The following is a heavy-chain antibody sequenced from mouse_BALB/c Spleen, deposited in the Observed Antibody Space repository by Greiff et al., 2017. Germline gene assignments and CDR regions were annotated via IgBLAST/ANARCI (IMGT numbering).Heavy chain of an antibody. J-gene: IGHJ1*01. CDR3: ARSTKIKGYIDV. CDR1: GYTFTSDW. CDR2: INPSTGYT. Sequence: VQLQQSGAELAKPGASVKMSCKASGYTFTSDWMHWVKQRPGQGLEWIGYINPSTGYTEYNQKFKDKATLTADKSSRPANMQLSSLTSEDSAVYDCARSTKIKGYIDVWGAGTTVTVSS. V-gene: IGHV1-7*01. D-gene: IGHD2-4*01.